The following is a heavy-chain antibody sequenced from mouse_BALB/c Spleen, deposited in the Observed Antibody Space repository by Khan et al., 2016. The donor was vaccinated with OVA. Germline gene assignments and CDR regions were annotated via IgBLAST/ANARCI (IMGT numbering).Heavy chain of an antibody. Sequence: EVQLQESGPGLVKPSQSLSLTCTVTGYSITSDYAWNWIRQFPGNKLEWMGYISSSGSTNYNPALKSRISITRDTSKNQFFLQLNSVTTEDTATYYCARDGSRYNYAIDYWGHGTSVTVSS. D-gene: IGHD2-3*01. V-gene: IGHV3-2*02. J-gene: IGHJ4*01. CDR3: ARDGSRYNYAIDY. CDR2: ISSSGST. CDR1: GYSITSDYA.